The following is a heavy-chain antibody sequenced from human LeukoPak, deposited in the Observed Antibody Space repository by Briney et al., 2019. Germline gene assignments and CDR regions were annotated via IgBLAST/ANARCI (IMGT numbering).Heavy chain of an antibody. J-gene: IGHJ4*02. V-gene: IGHV3-53*05. CDR3: AREDYDSGGVDY. CDR1: GGSVSSNY. D-gene: IGHD5-12*01. Sequence: PSETLSLTCTVSGGSVSSNYMSWVRQAPGKGLEWVSVIYSGGSTYYADSVKGRFTISRDNSKNTLYLQMNSLRAEDTAVYYCAREDYDSGGVDYWGQGTLVTVSS. CDR2: IYSGGST.